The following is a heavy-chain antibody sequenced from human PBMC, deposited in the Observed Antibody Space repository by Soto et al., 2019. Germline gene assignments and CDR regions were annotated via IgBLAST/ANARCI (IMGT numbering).Heavy chain of an antibody. V-gene: IGHV3-33*01. D-gene: IGHD4-4*01. J-gene: IGHJ4*02. CDR2: IWYDGSNK. CDR3: ARTLDYSIDDY. Sequence: GGSLRLSCAASGFTFISYGMHWVRQAPGKGLEWVAVIWYDGSNKYYADSVKGRFTISRDNSKNTLYLQMNSLRAEDTAVYYCARTLDYSIDDYWGQGTLVTVSS. CDR1: GFTFISYG.